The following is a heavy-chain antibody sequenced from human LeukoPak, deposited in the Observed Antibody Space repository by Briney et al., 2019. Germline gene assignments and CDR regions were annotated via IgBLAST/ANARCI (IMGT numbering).Heavy chain of an antibody. CDR2: VYYTGGT. CDR1: GGSISVYY. CDR3: VRGGGLPRDNAFDL. V-gene: IGHV4-59*01. J-gene: IGHJ3*01. D-gene: IGHD1-26*01. Sequence: SETLSLTCSVSGGSISVYYWTWIRQPPGKGLEWIGFVYYTGGTNYNPSLKSRVTMSVDTSNNQFSMKLTSVTAADTAVYYCVRGGGLPRDNAFDLWGQGTMVTVSS.